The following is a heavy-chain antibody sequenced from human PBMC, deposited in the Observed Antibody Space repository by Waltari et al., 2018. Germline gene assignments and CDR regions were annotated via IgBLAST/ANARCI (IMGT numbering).Heavy chain of an antibody. Sequence: EVQLVESGGGLVQPGGSLRLSCAASGFSVSGVYMTWVRQAPGKGLQWGSIIYSGGSTYYADSVKGRFTISRDNSKNTVFLQRNSLRVDDTAVYYCARPVGNETWGQGTLVTVSS. V-gene: IGHV3-53*01. CDR1: GFSVSGVY. D-gene: IGHD1-26*01. CDR3: ARPVGNET. J-gene: IGHJ5*02. CDR2: IYSGGST.